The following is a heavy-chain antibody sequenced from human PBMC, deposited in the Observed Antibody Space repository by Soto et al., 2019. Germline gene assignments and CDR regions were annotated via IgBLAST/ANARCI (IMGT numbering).Heavy chain of an antibody. V-gene: IGHV4-39*01. Sequence: QLQLQESGPGLVKPSETLSLTCTVSGGSISSSSYYWGWIRQPPGKGLVWIGSIDYSGSTYYNQSLKDQFTISGHTAKNRSPLNLSPVTAADAAVYYCARQAGPDRDYVYPPSIDSWGQGTLVTVSS. J-gene: IGHJ4*02. D-gene: IGHD3-16*01. CDR1: GGSISSSSYY. CDR3: ARQAGPDRDYVYPPSIDS. CDR2: IDYSGST.